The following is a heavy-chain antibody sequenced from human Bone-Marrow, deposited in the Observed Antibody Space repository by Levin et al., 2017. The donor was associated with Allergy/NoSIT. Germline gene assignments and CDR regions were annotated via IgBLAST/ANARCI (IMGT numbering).Heavy chain of an antibody. V-gene: IGHV3-15*01. CDR2: IKSQTDGGTT. CDR1: GFTFTNAW. CDR3: TSTLWGITVAGTLY. D-gene: IGHD6-19*01. Sequence: SCAASGFTFTNAWMSWVRQAPGRGLEWIGRIKSQTDGGTTDYAAPVKGRFIISRDDSKDTVYLQMNSLQTEDTSVYYCTSTLWGITVAGTLYWGQGTLVSVSS. J-gene: IGHJ4*02.